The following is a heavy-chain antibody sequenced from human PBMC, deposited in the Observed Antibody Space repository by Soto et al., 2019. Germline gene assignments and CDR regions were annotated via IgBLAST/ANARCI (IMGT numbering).Heavy chain of an antibody. V-gene: IGHV3-33*01. CDR1: GFTFSSYG. J-gene: IGHJ5*02. Sequence: VGSLRLSCAASGFTFSSYGMHWVRQAPGKGLEWVAVIWYDGSNKYYADSVKGRFTISRDNSKNTLYLQMNSLRAEDTAVYYCAGLMPGGKLSLSQRYNWFDPWGQGTLVTVSS. D-gene: IGHD2-2*01. CDR2: IWYDGSNK. CDR3: AGLMPGGKLSLSQRYNWFDP.